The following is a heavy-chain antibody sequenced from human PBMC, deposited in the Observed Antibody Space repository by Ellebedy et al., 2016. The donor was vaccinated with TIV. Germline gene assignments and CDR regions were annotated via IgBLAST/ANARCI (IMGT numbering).Heavy chain of an antibody. J-gene: IGHJ4*02. CDR2: IKQDGSEK. CDR1: GFTFSNYW. V-gene: IGHV3-7*01. Sequence: GESLKISCGTSGFTFSNYWITWVRQAPGKGLEWVANIKQDGSEKYYVDSVMGRFSISRDNTKNSLYLQMNSLTDEDTAVYYCARDQWLGRAYYFDSWGQGTLVTVSS. D-gene: IGHD6-19*01. CDR3: ARDQWLGRAYYFDS.